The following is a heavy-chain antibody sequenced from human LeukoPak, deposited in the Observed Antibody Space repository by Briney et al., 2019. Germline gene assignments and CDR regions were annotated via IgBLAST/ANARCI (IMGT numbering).Heavy chain of an antibody. CDR3: ARDWSGYKPDY. CDR2: IKQDGSEK. V-gene: IGHV3-7*03. J-gene: IGHJ4*02. Sequence: GGSLRLSCAASGFTFSTYWMSWVRQAPGKGLEWVANIKQDGSEKYYVDPVKGRFTISRDNAKNSLYLQMNSLRAEDTAVYYCARDWSGYKPDYWGQGTLVTVSS. CDR1: GFTFSTYW. D-gene: IGHD3-3*01.